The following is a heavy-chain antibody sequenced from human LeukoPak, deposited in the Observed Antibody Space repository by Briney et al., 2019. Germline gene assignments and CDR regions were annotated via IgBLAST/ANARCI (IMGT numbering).Heavy chain of an antibody. CDR3: ARQSRYCSSTSCPRGAFDI. J-gene: IGHJ3*02. Sequence: GGSLRLSCAASGFTVSSNYMSWVRQDPGKGLEWVSVIYSGGSTYYADSVKGRFTISRDNSKNTLYLQMNSLRAEDTAVYYCARQSRYCSSTSCPRGAFDIWGQGTMVTVSS. D-gene: IGHD2-2*01. CDR2: IYSGGST. CDR1: GFTVSSNY. V-gene: IGHV3-66*02.